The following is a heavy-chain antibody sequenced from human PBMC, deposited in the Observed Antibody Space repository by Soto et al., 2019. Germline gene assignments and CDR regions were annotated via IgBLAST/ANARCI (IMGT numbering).Heavy chain of an antibody. CDR3: AREGHSSSWYQH. CDR2: IDPNSGGT. J-gene: IGHJ1*01. V-gene: IGHV1-2*02. Sequence: AASVKVSCKASGYTFTGYYMHWVRQAPGQGLEWMGWIDPNSGGTNYAQKFQGRVTMTRDTSISTAYMELSGLRSDDTAVYYCAREGHSSSWYQHWGKGTRVTVSS. D-gene: IGHD6-13*01. CDR1: GYTFTGYY.